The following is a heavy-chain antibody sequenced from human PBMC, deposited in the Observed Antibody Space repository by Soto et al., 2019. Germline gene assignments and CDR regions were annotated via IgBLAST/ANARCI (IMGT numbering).Heavy chain of an antibody. CDR2: VSYSGTT. D-gene: IGHD1-26*01. CDR3: ARETGGSHPRYFDF. V-gene: IGHV4-59*01. Sequence: PSETLSLTCTVSGASINNYYWSWIRQPPGKGLEWIAYVSYSGTTNYNPSLKSRVTISIDSSKNQLSLKLSSVTAADTAVFYCARETGGSHPRYFDFWGQGTLVTVSS. J-gene: IGHJ4*02. CDR1: GASINNYY.